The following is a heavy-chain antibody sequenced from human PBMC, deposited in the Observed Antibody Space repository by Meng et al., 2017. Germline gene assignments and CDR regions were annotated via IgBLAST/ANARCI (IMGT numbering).Heavy chain of an antibody. CDR2: INPSDNSA. Sequence: QGQLGQSGAEVKKPGASVKVSCKASGDTLNTYNMHWVRQAPGQGLEWMGIINPSDNSAAYAQGFQGRLTMTRDTCTSTLYMELTSLQFEDTAIYYCATDNWGPHYWGQGTLVTVSS. D-gene: IGHD7-27*01. J-gene: IGHJ4*02. CDR3: ATDNWGPHY. V-gene: IGHV1-46*02. CDR1: GDTLNTYN.